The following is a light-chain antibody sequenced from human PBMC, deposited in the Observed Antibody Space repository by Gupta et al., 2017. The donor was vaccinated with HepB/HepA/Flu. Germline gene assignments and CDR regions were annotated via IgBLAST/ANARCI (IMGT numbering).Light chain of an antibody. CDR3: AAWDDSLNGPV. V-gene: IGLV1-44*01. J-gene: IGLJ2*01. CDR1: TSNIGSNT. Sequence: QSVLTQPPSTSGTPGQIVTISCSGSTSNIGSNTVSWYQLLPGAAPKLLIHTNNPRPSGVPDRFSGSKSGTSASLAISGLQSDHEADYYCAAWDDSLNGPVFGGGTKVTVL. CDR2: TNN.